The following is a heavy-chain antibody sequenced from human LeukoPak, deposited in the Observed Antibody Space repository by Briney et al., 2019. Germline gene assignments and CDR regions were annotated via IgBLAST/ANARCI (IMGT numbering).Heavy chain of an antibody. Sequence: SVKVSCKASGYTFTSYGISWVRQAPGQGLEWMGGIIPIFGTANYAQKFQGRVTITADESTSTAYMELSSLRPEDTAVYYCARDRRGDQAPDAFDIWGQGTMVTVSS. J-gene: IGHJ3*02. CDR1: GYTFTSYG. CDR3: ARDRRGDQAPDAFDI. CDR2: IIPIFGTA. D-gene: IGHD2-21*02. V-gene: IGHV1-69*13.